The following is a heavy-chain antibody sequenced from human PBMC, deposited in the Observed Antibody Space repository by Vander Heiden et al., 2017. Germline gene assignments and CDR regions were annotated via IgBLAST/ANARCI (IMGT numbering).Heavy chain of an antibody. CDR2: IKSKEDGATT. V-gene: IGHV3-15*01. CDR1: GFSFNSAW. Sequence: EVLLVQTEGGFVKPGGSLRLSSQASGFSFNSAWMTWVRQPPGKGLEWIGRIKSKEDGATTDYVASVKGRFIISRDDSNGTLFLEMSSLKSEDTAVYFCTTRFRLRNRATFTYFDPWGQGTLVTVSS. D-gene: IGHD3-16*01. CDR3: TTRFRLRNRATFTYFDP. J-gene: IGHJ5*02.